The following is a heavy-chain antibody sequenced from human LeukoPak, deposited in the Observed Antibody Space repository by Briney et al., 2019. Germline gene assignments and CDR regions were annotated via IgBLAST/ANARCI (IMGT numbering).Heavy chain of an antibody. CDR2: INQSVRT. CDR3: ASSDPFSSTWNPAYSFDY. Sequence: SETLFLSCAVYGVSFSAYYWSWIRQPPGVGLEWIGDINQSVRTNYNPSLKSRVIISVDTSKNQFSLTLLSVTAADTAVYSCASSDPFSSTWNPAYSFDYWDQGTLVTVSS. J-gene: IGHJ4*02. CDR1: GVSFSAYY. V-gene: IGHV4-34*01. D-gene: IGHD6-13*01.